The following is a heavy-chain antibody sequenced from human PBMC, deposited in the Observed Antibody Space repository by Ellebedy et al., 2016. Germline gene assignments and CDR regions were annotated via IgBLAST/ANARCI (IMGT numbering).Heavy chain of an antibody. D-gene: IGHD6-6*01. V-gene: IGHV1-3*01. J-gene: IGHJ6*02. CDR3: ARQKEYDSPYYYYYYGMDV. Sequence: ASVKVSCKASGYTFHNYAVHWVRQAPGQRLEWMGWINAGNTNTKYSQKFQGRVSITRDTSASTAYMELSSLRSEDTAVYYCARQKEYDSPYYYYYYGMDVWGQGTTVTVSS. CDR1: GYTFHNYA. CDR2: INAGNTNT.